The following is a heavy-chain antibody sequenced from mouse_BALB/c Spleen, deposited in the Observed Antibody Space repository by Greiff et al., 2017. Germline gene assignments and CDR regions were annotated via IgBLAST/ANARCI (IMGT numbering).Heavy chain of an antibody. Sequence: EVQLQQSGPELVKPGASVKISCKASGYSFTGYFMNWVMQSHGKSLEWIGRINPYNGDTFYNQKFKGKATLTVDKSSSTAHMELRSLASEDSAVYYCAREGGYGALVYYAMDYWGQGTSVTVSS. CDR2: INPYNGDT. J-gene: IGHJ4*01. CDR1: GYSFTGYF. D-gene: IGHD2-14*01. V-gene: IGHV1-20*02. CDR3: AREGGYGALVYYAMDY.